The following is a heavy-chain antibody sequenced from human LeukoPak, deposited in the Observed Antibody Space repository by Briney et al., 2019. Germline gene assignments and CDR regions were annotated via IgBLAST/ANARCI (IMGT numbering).Heavy chain of an antibody. CDR3: AREGRSYYYDY. CDR2: ISAYNGNT. J-gene: IGHJ4*02. D-gene: IGHD1-26*01. CDR1: GYTFTSYG. Sequence: ASVKVSCKASGYTFTSYGISWVRQAPGQGLEWMGWISAYNGNTNYAQKFQGRVTITRGTSASTAYMELSSLRSDDTAVYYCAREGRSYYYDYWGQGTLVTVSS. V-gene: IGHV1-18*01.